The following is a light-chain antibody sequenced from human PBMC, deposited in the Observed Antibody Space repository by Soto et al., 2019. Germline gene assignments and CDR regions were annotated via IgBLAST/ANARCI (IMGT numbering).Light chain of an antibody. J-gene: IGLJ3*02. CDR3: PSYAGSYILGV. V-gene: IGLV2-11*01. Sequence: QSALAQPRSVSGSPGQSVTLSCTGTSSDVGGYDFVSWYQQYPGKAPKLIIFDVTERTSGVPDRFSGSKSGNSASLTISGLQAGDEADYYCPSYAGSYILGVFGGGTKLTVL. CDR2: DVT. CDR1: SSDVGGYDF.